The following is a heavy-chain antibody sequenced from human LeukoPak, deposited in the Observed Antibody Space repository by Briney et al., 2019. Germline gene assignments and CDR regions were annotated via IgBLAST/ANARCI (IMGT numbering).Heavy chain of an antibody. CDR2: IKSDGSST. V-gene: IGHV3-74*01. J-gene: IGHJ4*02. CDR1: GFTFNNHW. D-gene: IGHD4-17*01. Sequence: PGGSLRLSCAASGFTFNNHWMHWVRQAPGKGLVWVSRIKSDGSSTNYADSVKGRFTISRDNARNTLYLQMNSLRAGDTAMYFCARDHGDYHFDYWGPGTLVTVSS. CDR3: ARDHGDYHFDY.